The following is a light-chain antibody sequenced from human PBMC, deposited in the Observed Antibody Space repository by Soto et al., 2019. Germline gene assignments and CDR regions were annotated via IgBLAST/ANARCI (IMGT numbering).Light chain of an antibody. CDR1: QGFYSY. V-gene: IGKV1-27*01. CDR2: RAS. CDR3: QRTYNAPPNT. Sequence: DIQLTQSPSSLSASVGDRVTITCRVSQGFYSYLNWNRQKPGKVPTFLIYRASNLHSGVPSRFSGGGSGTDLTLAISSLQPEDVTTYYGQRTYNAPPNTFGQGTKLEIK. J-gene: IGKJ2*01.